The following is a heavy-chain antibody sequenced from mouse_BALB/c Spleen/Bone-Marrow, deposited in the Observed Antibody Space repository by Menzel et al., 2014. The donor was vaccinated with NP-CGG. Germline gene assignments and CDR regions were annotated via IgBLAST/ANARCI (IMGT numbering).Heavy chain of an antibody. CDR3: ARWTLALDY. Sequence: VKLQESGPELVRPGTSVKMSCKASGYTFTTYWMHWVKQRPGQGLEWIGMIDPSTTETKLNQKFKDKATLNVDKSSNTAYMQLSSLTSEDSAVFYCARWTLALDYGGQGTSVTVSS. CDR1: GYTFTTYW. CDR2: IDPSTTET. J-gene: IGHJ4*01. V-gene: IGHV1-59*01.